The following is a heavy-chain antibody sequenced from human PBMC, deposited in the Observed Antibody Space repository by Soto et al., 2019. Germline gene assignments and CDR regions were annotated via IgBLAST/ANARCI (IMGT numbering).Heavy chain of an antibody. CDR3: AKGRQYSSGWDYFDY. Sequence: PGGSLRLSCAASGFTFSSYAMSWVRQAPGKGLEWVSAISGSGGSTYYADSVKGRFTISRDNSKNTLYLQMNSLRAEHTAVYYCAKGRQYSSGWDYFDYWGQGTLVTVS. V-gene: IGHV3-23*01. CDR1: GFTFSSYA. J-gene: IGHJ4*02. CDR2: ISGSGGST. D-gene: IGHD6-19*01.